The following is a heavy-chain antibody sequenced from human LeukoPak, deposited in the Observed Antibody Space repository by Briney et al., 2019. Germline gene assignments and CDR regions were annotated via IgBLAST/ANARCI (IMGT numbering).Heavy chain of an antibody. V-gene: IGHV3-53*01. CDR1: EFTVGNNY. CDR2: LYSGGST. CDR3: ARVGDHYHWNFDL. Sequence: PGGSLRLSCAASEFTVGNNYMNWVRQAPGKGLEWVSILYSGGSTYYADSVEGRFTISRDNSKNTLYLQMNSLRAEDTAVYYCARVGDHYHWNFDLWGRGTLVTVSS. D-gene: IGHD3-10*01. J-gene: IGHJ2*01.